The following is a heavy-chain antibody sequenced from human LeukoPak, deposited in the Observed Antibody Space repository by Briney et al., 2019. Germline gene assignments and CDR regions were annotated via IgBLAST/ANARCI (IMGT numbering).Heavy chain of an antibody. CDR1: GYTFTSYD. Sequence: ASVKVSCKASGYTFTSYDINWVRQATGQGLEWMGWMNPNSGNTGYAQKFQGRVTMTRNTSISTAYMELSSLRSEDTAVYYCARGYGDYVPFDYWGQGTLVTVSS. D-gene: IGHD4-17*01. V-gene: IGHV1-8*01. J-gene: IGHJ4*02. CDR3: ARGYGDYVPFDY. CDR2: MNPNSGNT.